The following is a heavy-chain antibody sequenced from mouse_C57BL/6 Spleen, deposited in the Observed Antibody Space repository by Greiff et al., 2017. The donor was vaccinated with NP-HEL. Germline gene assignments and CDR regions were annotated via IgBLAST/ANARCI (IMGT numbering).Heavy chain of an antibody. Sequence: EVQLVESGGDLVKPGGSLKLSCAASGFTFSSYGMSWVRQTPDKRLEWVATISSGGSYTYYPDSVKGRFTISRDNAKNTLYLQMSSLKSEDTAMDYCARHPGSSSYYAMDYWGQGTSVTVSS. J-gene: IGHJ4*01. CDR1: GFTFSSYG. CDR3: ARHPGSSSYYAMDY. D-gene: IGHD1-1*01. V-gene: IGHV5-6*01. CDR2: ISSGGSYT.